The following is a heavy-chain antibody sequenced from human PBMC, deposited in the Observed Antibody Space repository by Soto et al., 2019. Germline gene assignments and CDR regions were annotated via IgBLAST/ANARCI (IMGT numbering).Heavy chain of an antibody. V-gene: IGHV4-59*01. J-gene: IGHJ4*02. CDR1: GGSIGSYY. CDR2: IYDSGST. CDR3: AAPPRY. Sequence: SATLALTCTVSGGSIGSYYWSWIRQPPGKGLEWIGYIYDSGSTNYNPSLKSRVTISVDTSKNQFSLKLTSVTAADTAVCYCAAPPRYWGQGTLVTVSS. D-gene: IGHD6-6*01.